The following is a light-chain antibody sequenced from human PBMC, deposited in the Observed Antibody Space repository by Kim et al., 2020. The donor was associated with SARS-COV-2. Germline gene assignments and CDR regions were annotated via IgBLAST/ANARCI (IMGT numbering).Light chain of an antibody. J-gene: IGKJ4*01. CDR1: QDISNY. CDR3: LQHDSYPLT. V-gene: IGKV1-17*03. Sequence: ASVGDRVTITCRASQDISNYLAWFHQRPGKAPKRLIYAASVLQSGVPSRFSGSGFGTEFTLTISSLQPEDFATYYCLQHDSYPLTFGGGTKVDIK. CDR2: AAS.